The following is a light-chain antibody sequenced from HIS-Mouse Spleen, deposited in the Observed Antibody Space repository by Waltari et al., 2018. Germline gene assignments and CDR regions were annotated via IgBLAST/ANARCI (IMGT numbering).Light chain of an antibody. J-gene: IGLJ1*01. CDR1: SSNIGSNT. V-gene: IGLV1-44*01. CDR3: AAWDDSLNGNYV. Sequence: QSVLTQPPSASGTPGQRVTISCSGSSSNIGSNTVNWYQQLPGTAPKLLIYSNNRRPSGVLARCSGSKSGTSASLAISGLQSEDEADYYCAAWDDSLNGNYVFGTGTKVTVL. CDR2: SNN.